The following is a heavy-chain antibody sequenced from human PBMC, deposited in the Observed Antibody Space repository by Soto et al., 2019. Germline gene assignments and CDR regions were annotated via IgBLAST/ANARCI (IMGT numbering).Heavy chain of an antibody. CDR3: ARQGGYEAARTKTVDY. J-gene: IGHJ4*02. Sequence: SETLSLTCTVSGGSISSSSYYWGWIRQPPGKGLEWIGSIYYSGSTYYNPSLKSRVTISVDTPKNQFSLKLSSVTAADTAVYYCARQGGYEAARTKTVDYWGQGTLVTVSS. CDR2: IYYSGST. V-gene: IGHV4-39*01. CDR1: GGSISSSSYY. D-gene: IGHD6-6*01.